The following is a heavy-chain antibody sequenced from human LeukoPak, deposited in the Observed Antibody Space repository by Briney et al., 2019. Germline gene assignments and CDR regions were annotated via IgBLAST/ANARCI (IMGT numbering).Heavy chain of an antibody. D-gene: IGHD5-24*01. Sequence: PGGSLRLSCAASGFTFSSYGMHWVRQAPGKGLEWVAVISYDGSNKYYADSEKGRFTISRDNSKNTLYLQMNSLRAEDTAVYYCAKETRWLHDAFNIWGQGTMVTVSS. J-gene: IGHJ3*02. CDR2: ISYDGSNK. CDR1: GFTFSSYG. V-gene: IGHV3-30*18. CDR3: AKETRWLHDAFNI.